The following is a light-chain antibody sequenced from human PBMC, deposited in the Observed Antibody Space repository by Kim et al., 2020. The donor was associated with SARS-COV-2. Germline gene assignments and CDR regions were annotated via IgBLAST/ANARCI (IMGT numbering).Light chain of an antibody. J-gene: IGLJ3*02. CDR1: SLRSYY. CDR2: EKN. CDR3: NSRESGVNHVV. V-gene: IGLV3-19*01. Sequence: ALGQNVRITCQGDSLRSYYASWYQQKPGQAPVLVIYEKNNRPSGIPDRFSGSSSGNTASLTITGAQAEDEADYYCNSRESGVNHVVFGGGTQLTVL.